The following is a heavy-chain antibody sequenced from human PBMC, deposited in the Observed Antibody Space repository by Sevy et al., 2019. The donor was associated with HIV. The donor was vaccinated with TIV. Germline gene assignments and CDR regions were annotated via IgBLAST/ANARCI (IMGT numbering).Heavy chain of an antibody. V-gene: IGHV3-15*01. CDR2: IKSKIDGGTI. D-gene: IGHD2-8*02. J-gene: IGHJ6*02. CDR1: GFSISGYG. CDR3: STDPIIVLLVTDGMDV. Sequence: GGSLRLSCAASGFSISGYGMHWVRQAPGKGLEWVGRIKSKIDGGTIDYAAPVKGRLTISRDDSKNTLYLQMNSLKTEDTAVYYCSTDPIIVLLVTDGMDVWGQGTTVTVSS.